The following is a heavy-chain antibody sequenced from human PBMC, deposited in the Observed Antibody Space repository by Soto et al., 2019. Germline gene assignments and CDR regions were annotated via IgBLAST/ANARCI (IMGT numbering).Heavy chain of an antibody. J-gene: IGHJ4*02. D-gene: IGHD2-2*01. CDR1: GFALNNHG. V-gene: IGHV3-21*01. Sequence: SLRLSRARSGFALNNHGINWVRQAPGKGLEWVSSISKSDYTYYSDSAKGRFAISRDNAKSSVSLQMNTLRVEDTAVYYCAREEITIIPAVSDFRAQGTLVTVSS. CDR3: AREEITIIPAVSDF. CDR2: ISKSDYT.